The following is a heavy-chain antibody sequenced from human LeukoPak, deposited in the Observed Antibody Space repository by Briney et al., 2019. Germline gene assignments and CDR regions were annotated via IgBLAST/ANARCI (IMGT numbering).Heavy chain of an antibody. D-gene: IGHD3-22*01. CDR1: GYTFTGYY. V-gene: IGHV1-2*02. CDR2: INPNSGGT. J-gene: IGHJ4*02. Sequence: GASVKVSCKASGYTFTGYYMHWVRQAPGQGLEWMGWINPNSGGTNYAQKFQGRVTMTRDTSISTAYMELSRLRSDDTAVYYCATSRYYYYDSSGQFDYWGQGTLVTVSS. CDR3: ATSRYYYYDSSGQFDY.